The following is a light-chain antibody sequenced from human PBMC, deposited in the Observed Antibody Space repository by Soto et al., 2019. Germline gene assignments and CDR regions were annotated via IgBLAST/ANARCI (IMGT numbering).Light chain of an antibody. CDR3: QQRSNWPIT. J-gene: IGKJ5*01. Sequence: DIQMTQSPSTLSASVGDRVTITCRASQSVSAWLAWYQQKPGKAPKFLMYDVSTLESGVPLRFSGSGSGTEFTLTISSLEPEDFAVYYCQQRSNWPITFGQGTRLEIK. CDR1: QSVSAW. CDR2: DVS. V-gene: IGKV1-5*01.